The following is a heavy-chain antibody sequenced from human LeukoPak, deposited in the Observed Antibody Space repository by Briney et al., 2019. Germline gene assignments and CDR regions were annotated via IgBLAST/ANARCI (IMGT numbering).Heavy chain of an antibody. J-gene: IGHJ5*02. CDR3: ARVDTAMVIGSRFDP. CDR1: GYTFTSYG. D-gene: IGHD5-18*01. Sequence: AASVKVSCKASGYTFTSYGISWVRQAPGQGLEWMGWISAYNGNTNYAQKLQGRVTMTTDTSTSTAYMELRSLRSDDTAVCYCARVDTAMVIGSRFDPWGQGTLVTVSS. CDR2: ISAYNGNT. V-gene: IGHV1-18*01.